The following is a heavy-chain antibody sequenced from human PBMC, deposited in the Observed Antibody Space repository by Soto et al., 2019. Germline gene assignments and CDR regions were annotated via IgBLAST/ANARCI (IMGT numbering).Heavy chain of an antibody. CDR3: ARYDEGQQLDHDY. V-gene: IGHV5-51*01. CDR1: GYNFNTYW. CDR2: IYPGDFDT. J-gene: IGHJ4*02. Sequence: PGESLKISCTGSGYNFNTYWIGWVRQMPGKGLEWMGIIYPGDFDTRYSQSFQGHLTMSVDKSINTAYLQWSSLETSDTAMYYCARYDEGQQLDHDYWGQGTLVTVSS. D-gene: IGHD6-13*01.